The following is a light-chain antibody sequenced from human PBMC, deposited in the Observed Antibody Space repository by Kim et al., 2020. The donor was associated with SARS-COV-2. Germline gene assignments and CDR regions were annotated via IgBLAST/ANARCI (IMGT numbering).Light chain of an antibody. V-gene: IGKV1-16*02. J-gene: IGKJ5*01. CDR3: QQYNSYPIT. CDR1: QGISNY. Sequence: AYIGDRVTITCRASQGISNYLAGFQQKPGKAPKALMYAASDLESGVPSKFIGSGSGTDFTLTISSLQPEDFATYYCQQYNSYPITFGQGTRLEIK. CDR2: AAS.